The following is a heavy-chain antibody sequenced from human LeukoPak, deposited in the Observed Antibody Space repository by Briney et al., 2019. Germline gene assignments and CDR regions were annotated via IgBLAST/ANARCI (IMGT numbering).Heavy chain of an antibody. CDR1: GYTFTGYY. CDR3: ARGYYDFWRAPKHFDY. D-gene: IGHD3-3*01. V-gene: IGHV1-2*02. J-gene: IGHJ4*02. Sequence: ASVKVSCKASGYTFTGYYMHWVRQAPGQGLEWMGWINPNSGGTNYAQKFQGRVTMTRDTSISTAYMELSRLRSDDTAVYYCARGYYDFWRAPKHFDYWGQGTLVTVSS. CDR2: INPNSGGT.